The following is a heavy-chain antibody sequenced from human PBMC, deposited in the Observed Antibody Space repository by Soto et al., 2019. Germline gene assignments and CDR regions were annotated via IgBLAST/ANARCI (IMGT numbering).Heavy chain of an antibody. CDR3: ARQYSSSWYYFDY. CDR1: GGSISSGDYY. V-gene: IGHV4-30-4*01. Sequence: SETLSLTCTVSGGSISSGDYYWSWIRQPPGKGLEWIGYIYYSGSTYYNPSLKSRVTISVDTSKDQFSLKLSSVTAADTAVYYCARQYSSSWYYFDYWGQGTLVTVSS. CDR2: IYYSGST. D-gene: IGHD6-13*01. J-gene: IGHJ4*02.